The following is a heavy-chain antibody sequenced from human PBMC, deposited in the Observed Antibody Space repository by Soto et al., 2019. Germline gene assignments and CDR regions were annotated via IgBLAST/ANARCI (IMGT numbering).Heavy chain of an antibody. D-gene: IGHD6-13*01. V-gene: IGHV3-7*05. Sequence: EERLVESGGGLVQPGGSLRLSCAASGFTFSSYWMTWVRQAPGKGLEWVANIKKDESKKSYLDSVRGRFTISRDNAKNSLHLQMDSLTAEDTALYYCARDVSPGSSSWYFDAFDLWGQGTMVTVSS. CDR3: ARDVSPGSSSWYFDAFDL. J-gene: IGHJ3*01. CDR1: GFTFSSYW. CDR2: IKKDESKK.